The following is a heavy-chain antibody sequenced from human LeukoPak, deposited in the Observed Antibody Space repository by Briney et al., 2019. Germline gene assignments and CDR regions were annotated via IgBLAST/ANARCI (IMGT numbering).Heavy chain of an antibody. V-gene: IGHV4-34*01. CDR1: GRSFCGYY. CDR2: INHSGST. D-gene: IGHD3-22*01. J-gene: IGHJ5*02. CDR3: ARGGTKTYYYDSSGYYYNWFDP. Sequence: PSETLSLTCAVYGRSFCGYYWSWLRQPPGKGREWIGEINHSGSTNYNPSLKSRVTISVDTSKNQFSLKLSSVTAADTAVYYCARGGTKTYYYDSSGYYYNWFDPWGQGTLVTVSS.